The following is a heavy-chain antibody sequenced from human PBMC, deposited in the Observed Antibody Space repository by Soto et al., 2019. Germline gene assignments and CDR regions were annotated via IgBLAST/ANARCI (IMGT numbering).Heavy chain of an antibody. CDR2: ISYDGSNK. CDR3: ARDSGSYYSHYFDY. Sequence: PGGSLRLSCAASGFTFSSYAMHWVRQAPGKGLEWVAVISYDGSNKYYADSVKGRFTISRDNSKNTLYLQMNSLRAEDTAVYYCARDSGSYYSHYFDYWGQGTLVTVSS. J-gene: IGHJ4*02. V-gene: IGHV3-30-3*01. CDR1: GFTFSSYA. D-gene: IGHD1-26*01.